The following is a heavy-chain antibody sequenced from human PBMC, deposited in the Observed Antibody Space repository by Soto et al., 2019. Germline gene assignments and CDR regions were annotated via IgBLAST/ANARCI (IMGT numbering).Heavy chain of an antibody. CDR2: VYYNENT. CDR1: GGSISSFTYY. Sequence: KPSETLSLTCSVSGGSISSFTYYWGWIRQPPGKGLEWIGTVYYNENTYYNPSLKSRVTITVDTAKNQFSLNLRSVTAADTAMYFSARRERSYGSPGCFDTWGPGTLVTVSS. V-gene: IGHV4-39*01. D-gene: IGHD3-10*01. CDR3: ARRERSYGSPGCFDT. J-gene: IGHJ5*02.